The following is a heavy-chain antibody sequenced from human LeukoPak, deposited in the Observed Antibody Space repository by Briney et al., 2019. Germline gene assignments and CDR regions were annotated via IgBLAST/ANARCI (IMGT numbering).Heavy chain of an antibody. CDR2: INTGNGNT. D-gene: IGHD6-19*01. CDR3: VKGIAVAGIHFFDY. Sequence: ASVKVSCKASGYTFKNYGISWVRQAPGQGLEWMGWINTGNGNTKYSQKFQGRLTITRDTSATTAYMELSSLRSEDTAVYYCVKGIAVAGIHFFDYWGQGTLVIVSS. J-gene: IGHJ4*02. CDR1: GYTFKNYG. V-gene: IGHV1-3*04.